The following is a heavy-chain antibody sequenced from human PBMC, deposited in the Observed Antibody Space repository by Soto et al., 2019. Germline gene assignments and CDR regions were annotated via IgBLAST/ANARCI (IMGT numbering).Heavy chain of an antibody. D-gene: IGHD3-22*01. V-gene: IGHV4-39*01. Sequence: QLQLQESGPGLVKPSETLSLTCTVSGGSISTSSYYWGWIRQPPGKGLEWIGSIYYSGSTYYNPSLKSRVTISVDTSKNQFSLKLSSVTAVDTSVYYCARDYDSSADYWGQGTLVTVSS. J-gene: IGHJ4*02. CDR3: ARDYDSSADY. CDR1: GGSISTSSYY. CDR2: IYYSGST.